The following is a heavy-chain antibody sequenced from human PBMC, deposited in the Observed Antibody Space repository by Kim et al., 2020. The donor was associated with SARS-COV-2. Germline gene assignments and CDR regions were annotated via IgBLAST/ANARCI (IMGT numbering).Heavy chain of an antibody. J-gene: IGHJ4*02. D-gene: IGHD2-15*01. CDR1: GFTFSDYY. V-gene: IGHV3-11*05. CDR2: ISSSSSYT. Sequence: GGSLRLSCAASGFTFSDYYMSWIRQAPGKGLEWVSYISSSSSYTNYADSVKGRFTISRDNAKNSLYLQMNSLRAEDTAVYYCARVGCSGGSCYWYYFDYWGQGTLVTVSS. CDR3: ARVGCSGGSCYWYYFDY.